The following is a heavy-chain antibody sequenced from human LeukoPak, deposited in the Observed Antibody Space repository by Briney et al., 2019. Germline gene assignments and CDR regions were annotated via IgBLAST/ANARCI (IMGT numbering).Heavy chain of an antibody. CDR3: ARDAENYDFWSVPETDWFDP. J-gene: IGHJ5*02. CDR1: GYTFTSYG. Sequence: ASVKVSCKASGYTFTSYGISWVRQAPGQGLEWMGWISAYNGNTNYAQKLQGRVTMTTDTSTSTPYMELRSLRSDDTAVYYCARDAENYDFWSVPETDWFDPWGQGTLVTVSS. CDR2: ISAYNGNT. D-gene: IGHD3-3*01. V-gene: IGHV1-18*01.